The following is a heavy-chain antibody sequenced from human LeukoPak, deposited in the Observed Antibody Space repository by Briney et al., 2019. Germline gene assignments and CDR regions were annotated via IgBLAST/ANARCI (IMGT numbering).Heavy chain of an antibody. D-gene: IGHD6-13*01. CDR2: IKQDGSEK. CDR3: ARVGRAIAAAGFGAFDI. Sequence: PGGSLRLSCAASGFTFSSYWMSWVRQAPGKGLEWVANIKQDGSEKYYVDSVKGRFTISRDNAKNSLYLQMNSLRVEDTAVYYCARVGRAIAAAGFGAFDIWGQGTMVTVSS. CDR1: GFTFSSYW. J-gene: IGHJ3*02. V-gene: IGHV3-7*03.